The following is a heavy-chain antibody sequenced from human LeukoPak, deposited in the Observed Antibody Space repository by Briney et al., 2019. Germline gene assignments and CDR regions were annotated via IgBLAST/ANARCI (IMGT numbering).Heavy chain of an antibody. Sequence: PSETLSVTCTVSGGSIRSSSYYWGWIRQPPGKGLEWIGSIYYSGSTYYNPSLKSRVTISVDTSKNQFSLKLSSVTAADTAVYYCARLPLYSSSWTEAYYFDYWGQGTLVTVSS. CDR2: IYYSGST. J-gene: IGHJ4*02. V-gene: IGHV4-39*01. CDR1: GGSIRSSSYY. D-gene: IGHD6-13*01. CDR3: ARLPLYSSSWTEAYYFDY.